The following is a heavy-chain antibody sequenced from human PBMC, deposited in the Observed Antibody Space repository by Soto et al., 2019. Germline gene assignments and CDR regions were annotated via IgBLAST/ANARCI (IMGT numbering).Heavy chain of an antibody. CDR2: IKQDGSEK. CDR3: ARGLREYNWFDP. V-gene: IGHV3-7*03. Sequence: EVQLVESGGGLVQPGGSLRLSCAASGFTFSSYWMSWVRQAPGKGLEWVANIKQDGSEKYYVDSVKGRFTISRDNAKNARYLQMNSLRAEDTAVYYCARGLREYNWFDPWGQGTLVTVSS. J-gene: IGHJ5*02. CDR1: GFTFSSYW. D-gene: IGHD3-10*01.